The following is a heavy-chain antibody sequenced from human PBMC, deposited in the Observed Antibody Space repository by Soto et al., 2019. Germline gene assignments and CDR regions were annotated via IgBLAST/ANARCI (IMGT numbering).Heavy chain of an antibody. V-gene: IGHV4-30-4*01. J-gene: IGHJ6*01. D-gene: IGHD2-15*01. Sequence: QVQLQESGPGLVKPSQTLSLTCTVSGGSISSGDYYWSWIRQPPGKGLEWIGYIYYSGSTYYNPSLERRVTISVDTSKNQFSLKLSSVTAADTAVYYCARASAGYCSGGSCYEYYYYYGMDVWGQGTTVTVSS. CDR2: IYYSGST. CDR1: GGSISSGDYY. CDR3: ARASAGYCSGGSCYEYYYYYGMDV.